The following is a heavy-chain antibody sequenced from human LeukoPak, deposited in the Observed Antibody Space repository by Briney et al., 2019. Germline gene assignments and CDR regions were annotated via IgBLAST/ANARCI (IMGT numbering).Heavy chain of an antibody. CDR1: GGSINSGGYY. Sequence: SETLPLTCTVSGGSINSGGYYWSWIRQHPGKGLEWIGYIYYSGSTYYNPSLKSRVTISVDTSKNQFSLKLSSVTAADTAVYYCARETVDYYYYYGMDVWGQGTTVTVSS. D-gene: IGHD2-15*01. CDR2: IYYSGST. V-gene: IGHV4-31*03. J-gene: IGHJ6*02. CDR3: ARETVDYYYYYGMDV.